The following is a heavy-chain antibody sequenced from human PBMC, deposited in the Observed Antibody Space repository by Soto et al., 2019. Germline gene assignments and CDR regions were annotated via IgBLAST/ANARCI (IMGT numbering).Heavy chain of an antibody. V-gene: IGHV3-72*01. J-gene: IGHJ4*02. CDR3: SRAGILTTPYYTDY. Sequence: EVQLVDSGGGLVQPEGSLRLSCAASGFTFSDYYMDWVRQAPGKGLEWVGRVRNKVNSYTTEYAASVKGRFTVSRDDSRNSLYLPMNSLKTADTAMYYCSRAGILTTPYYTDYWGLGTVVTVSS. D-gene: IGHD2-15*01. CDR1: GFTFSDYY. CDR2: VRNKVNSYTT.